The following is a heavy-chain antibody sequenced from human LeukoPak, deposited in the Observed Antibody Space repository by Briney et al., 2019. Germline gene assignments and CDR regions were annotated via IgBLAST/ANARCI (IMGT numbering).Heavy chain of an antibody. CDR1: GFIFSGQS. D-gene: IGHD2-15*01. V-gene: IGHV3-48*04. CDR3: ARGRGTAVVATHCFDP. J-gene: IGHJ5*02. CDR2: IRSNGAIT. Sequence: GGSLRLSCAASGFIFSGQSMNWLRQAPGKGLEWIPYIRSNGAITYYADSVKGRFIISRDNAKNSLYLQMNSLRAEDTAVYYCARGRGTAVVATHCFDPWGRGTLVTVSS.